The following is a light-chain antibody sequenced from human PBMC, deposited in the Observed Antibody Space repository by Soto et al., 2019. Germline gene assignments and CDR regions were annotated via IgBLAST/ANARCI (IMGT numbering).Light chain of an antibody. CDR1: QSVSSSY. CDR2: GAS. CDR3: QQHNQWPIT. V-gene: IGKV3-15*01. Sequence: EIVLTQSPGTLSLSPGERATLSFSVSQSVSSSYLAWYQQKPGQAPRLLIYGASTRATGIPARFSGSGSGTEFTLTISSLQSEDSAVYYCQQHNQWPITFGQGTRLEIK. J-gene: IGKJ5*01.